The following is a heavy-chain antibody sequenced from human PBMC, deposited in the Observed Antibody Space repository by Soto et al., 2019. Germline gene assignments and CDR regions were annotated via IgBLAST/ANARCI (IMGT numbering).Heavy chain of an antibody. Sequence: QVQLVQSGAEVKKPGASVKVSCTGSGYTFRSYDIPRVRQATGQGLEWMGWENPNTGNTGYTQKFQGRVTMTRDMSKRSAYMEVNSLTSEDTAIYYCARAYGAGSVDFWGQGTLVSVSS. CDR1: GYTFRSYD. V-gene: IGHV1-8*01. J-gene: IGHJ4*02. CDR2: ENPNTGNT. D-gene: IGHD3-10*01. CDR3: ARAYGAGSVDF.